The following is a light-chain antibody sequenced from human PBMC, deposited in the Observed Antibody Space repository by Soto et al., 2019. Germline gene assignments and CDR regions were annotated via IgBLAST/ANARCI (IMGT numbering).Light chain of an antibody. V-gene: IGLV1-40*01. CDR3: QSDDSSLSGVV. Sequence: QSVLTQPTSVSGAPGQRVTISCTGSSSNIGAGYDVHWYQQLPGTAPKLLIYVNSDRPSGVPDRFSGSRSGTSASLAITGLQAEDESDYYCQSDDSSLSGVVFGGGTKLTDL. CDR2: VNS. CDR1: SSNIGAGYD. J-gene: IGLJ2*01.